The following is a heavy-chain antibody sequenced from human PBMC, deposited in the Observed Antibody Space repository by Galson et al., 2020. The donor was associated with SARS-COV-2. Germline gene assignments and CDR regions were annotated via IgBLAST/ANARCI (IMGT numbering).Heavy chain of an antibody. CDR2: VNSDPDGGTT. J-gene: IGHJ4*02. V-gene: IGHV3-15*07. CDR3: TTMRGFTTGTDY. D-gene: IGHD1-1*01. Sequence: GGSLRLSFPVPGFTRNGPWLNWVRQAQGTEMGWVGLVNSDPDGGTTDYAAPVKGRFTISRDDSKNMLFLQMNSLNTEDTAVYYCTTMRGFTTGTDYWGKGTLVTVSA. CDR1: GFTRNGPW.